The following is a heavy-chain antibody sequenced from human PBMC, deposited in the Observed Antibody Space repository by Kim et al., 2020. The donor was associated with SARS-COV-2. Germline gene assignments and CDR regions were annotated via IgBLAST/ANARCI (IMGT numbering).Heavy chain of an antibody. Sequence: GGSLRLSCAASGFTFSSYAMHWVRQAPGKGLEWVAVISYDGSNKYYADSVKGRFTISRDNSKNTLYLQMNSLRAEDTAVYYCARGGGAGYTYYYDSSGPSPFDYWGQGTLVTVSS. CDR2: ISYDGSNK. CDR1: GFTFSSYA. J-gene: IGHJ4*02. D-gene: IGHD3-22*01. V-gene: IGHV3-30-3*01. CDR3: ARGGGAGYTYYYDSSGPSPFDY.